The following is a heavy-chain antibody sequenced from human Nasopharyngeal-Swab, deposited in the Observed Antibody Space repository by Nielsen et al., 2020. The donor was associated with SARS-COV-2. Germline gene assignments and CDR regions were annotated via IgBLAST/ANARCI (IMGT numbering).Heavy chain of an antibody. CDR3: AREGSGSQYVRWFDP. Sequence: PGKGLEWIGEINHSGSTNYNPSLKSRVTISLDTSKNQFSLKLTSVTAADTAVYYCAREGSGSQYVRWFDPWGQGTLVTVSS. D-gene: IGHD1-26*01. J-gene: IGHJ5*02. V-gene: IGHV4-34*01. CDR2: INHSGST.